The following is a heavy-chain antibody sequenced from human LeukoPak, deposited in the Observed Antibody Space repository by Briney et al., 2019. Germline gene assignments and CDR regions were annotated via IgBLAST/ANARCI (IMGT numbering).Heavy chain of an antibody. V-gene: IGHV3-53*01. D-gene: IGHD1-26*01. J-gene: IGHJ4*02. Sequence: GGSLRLSCAASGFTFSSYWMSWVRQAPGKGLEWVSVIYSGGSTYYADSVKGRFTISRDNSKNTLYLQMNSLRAEDTAVYYCGGSYFLSLLIFDYWGQGTLVTVSS. CDR1: GFTFSSYW. CDR2: IYSGGST. CDR3: GGSYFLSLLIFDY.